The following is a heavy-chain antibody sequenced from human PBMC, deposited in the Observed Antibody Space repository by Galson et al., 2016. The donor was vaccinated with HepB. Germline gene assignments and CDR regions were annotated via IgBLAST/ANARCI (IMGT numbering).Heavy chain of an antibody. J-gene: IGHJ6*04. Sequence: SLRLSCAASGFTFSSYSMNWVRQAPGKGLEWVSYISSSSSTIYYADSVKGRFTISRDNAKNSLYLQMNSLRDEDTAVYYCARPLYYDYYYGMDVWGKGTTVTVAS. CDR3: ARPLYYDYYYGMDV. CDR1: GFTFSSYS. CDR2: ISSSSSTI. V-gene: IGHV3-48*02.